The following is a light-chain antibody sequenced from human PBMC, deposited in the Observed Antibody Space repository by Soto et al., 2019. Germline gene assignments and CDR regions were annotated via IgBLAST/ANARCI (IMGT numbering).Light chain of an antibody. Sequence: DIQMTQSPATLSASLGDRVTITCRASQTINRSLAWYQQKPRKAPKLLIYDGSTLQSGVPSRFSGSGSGTEFTLTNSSLQPDDVETYYCQQYDSLCYTFGQGT. CDR1: QTINRS. CDR2: DGS. V-gene: IGKV1-5*01. CDR3: QQYDSLCYT. J-gene: IGKJ2*01.